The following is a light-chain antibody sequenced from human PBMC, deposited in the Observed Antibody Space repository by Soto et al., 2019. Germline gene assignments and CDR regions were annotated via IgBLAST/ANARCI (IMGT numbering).Light chain of an antibody. V-gene: IGKV4-1*01. CDR1: QSVLYSSNDKNY. CDR2: YTS. J-gene: IGKJ1*01. Sequence: DIVMTQSPDSLAVSLGERATINCKSSQSVLYSSNDKNYVAWYQQRPGQPPKLLIYYTSTRESGVPDRFSGSGSGTDFTLTISSLQAEDVAVYYCQQYYSTPPTFGQGTKVEIK. CDR3: QQYYSTPPT.